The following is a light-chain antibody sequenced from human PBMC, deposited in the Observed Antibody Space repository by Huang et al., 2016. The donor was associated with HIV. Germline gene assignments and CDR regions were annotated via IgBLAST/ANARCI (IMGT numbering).Light chain of an antibody. CDR1: QSISSY. CDR3: QQSYSTLRYT. CDR2: AAS. J-gene: IGKJ2*01. V-gene: IGKV1-39*01. Sequence: DIQMTQSPSSLSASVGDRVTITCRASQSISSYLNWYQQKPGKAPTLLIYAASSLQSGVPSRFSGSGSGTDFTLTISSLQPEDVATYYCQQSYSTLRYTFGQGTKLEIK.